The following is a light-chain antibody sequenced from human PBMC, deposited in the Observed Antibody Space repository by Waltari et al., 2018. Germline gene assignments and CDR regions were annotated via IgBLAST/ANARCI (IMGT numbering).Light chain of an antibody. Sequence: HSALTPPPSASGSPGQSVTISCTGTSAYVGGYDYVSWYQQHPGKVPKLIISDVTKRPSGVPPRFSASKSGNSASLTVSGLQAEDEAEYYCSSHAGNNLWIFGGGTKVTVL. CDR1: SAYVGGYDY. J-gene: IGLJ2*01. CDR3: SSHAGNNLWI. CDR2: DVT. V-gene: IGLV2-8*01.